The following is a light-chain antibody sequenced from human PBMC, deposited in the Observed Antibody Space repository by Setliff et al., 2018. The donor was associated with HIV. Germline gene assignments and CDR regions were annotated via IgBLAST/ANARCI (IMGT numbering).Light chain of an antibody. CDR1: TSDIGAYNL. V-gene: IGLV2-14*03. CDR3: SSYTTTSAYV. CDR2: DVT. Sequence: QSALTQPASVSGSPGQPITISCTGTTSDIGAYNLVSWYQQYPGKAPKLLIYDVTKRPPGVSDRFSASKSANTASLTISGLHTEDEADYFCSSYTTTSAYVFGAGTKVTVL. J-gene: IGLJ1*01.